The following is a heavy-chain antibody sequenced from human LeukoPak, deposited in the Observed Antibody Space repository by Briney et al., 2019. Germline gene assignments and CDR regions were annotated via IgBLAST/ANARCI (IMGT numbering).Heavy chain of an antibody. J-gene: IGHJ4*02. V-gene: IGHV4-59*08. CDR2: IYYSGST. CDR3: ARGLSSPIAVAGPDY. CDR1: GGSISSYY. Sequence: SETLSLTCTVSGGSISSYYWSWIRQPPGKGPEWIGYIYYSGSTNYNPSLKSRVTISVDTSKNQFSLKLSSVTAADTAVYYCARGLSSPIAVAGPDYWGQGTLVTVSS. D-gene: IGHD6-19*01.